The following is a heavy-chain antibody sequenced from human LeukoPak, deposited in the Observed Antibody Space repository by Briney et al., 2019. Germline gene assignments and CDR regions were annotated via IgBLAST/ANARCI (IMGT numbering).Heavy chain of an antibody. J-gene: IGHJ4*02. Sequence: GGSLRLSCAASGFTFSSYSMNWVRQAPWKGLEWVSSISSSSSYIDYADSVKGRFTISRDNAKNSLYLQMNSLRAEDTAVYYCARGIVATLDYFDYWGQGTLVTVSS. CDR2: ISSSSSYI. CDR3: ARGIVATLDYFDY. CDR1: GFTFSSYS. D-gene: IGHD5-12*01. V-gene: IGHV3-21*01.